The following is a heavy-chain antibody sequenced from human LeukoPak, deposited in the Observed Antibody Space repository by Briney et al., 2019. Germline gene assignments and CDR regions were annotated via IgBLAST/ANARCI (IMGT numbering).Heavy chain of an antibody. Sequence: PGGSLRLSCAASGFTFSSYAMSWIRQAPGKGLEWVSYISSSGSTIYYADSVKGRFTISRDNAKNSLYLQMNSLRAEDTAVYYGARALGPYSSGWYRGGYYFDYWGQGTLVTVSS. V-gene: IGHV3-11*01. J-gene: IGHJ4*02. CDR1: GFTFSSYA. CDR3: ARALGPYSSGWYRGGYYFDY. CDR2: ISSSGSTI. D-gene: IGHD6-19*01.